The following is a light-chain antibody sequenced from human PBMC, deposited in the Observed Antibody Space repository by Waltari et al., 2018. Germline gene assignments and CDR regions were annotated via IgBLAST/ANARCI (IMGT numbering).Light chain of an antibody. CDR3: QKYGTRPAT. V-gene: IGKV3-20*01. Sequence: EIVLTQSPASLSLSPGDRATLSCRASQSVGRTLALYQQRPGQAPRLLIYDASSRATGIPDRFSGSGSGTDVSLTISRLEPEDFAVYYCQKYGTRPATFGQGTKVEVK. J-gene: IGKJ1*01. CDR2: DAS. CDR1: QSVGRT.